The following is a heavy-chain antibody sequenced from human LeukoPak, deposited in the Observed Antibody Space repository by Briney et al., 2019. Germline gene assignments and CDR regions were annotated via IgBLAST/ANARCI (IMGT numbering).Heavy chain of an antibody. Sequence: SETLSLTCAVYGGSISSYYWSWIRQPPGKGLEWIGYIYYSGSTNYNPSLKSRVTISKDTSKNQFSLEMRSVTAADTAVYYCVRSFAGMDWGQGTLVTVSS. CDR2: IYYSGST. D-gene: IGHD3-10*01. V-gene: IGHV4-59*12. CDR3: VRSFAGMD. J-gene: IGHJ4*02. CDR1: GGSISSYY.